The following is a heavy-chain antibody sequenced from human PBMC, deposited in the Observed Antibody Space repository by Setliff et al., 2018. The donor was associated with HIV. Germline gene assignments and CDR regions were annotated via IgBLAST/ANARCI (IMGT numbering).Heavy chain of an antibody. V-gene: IGHV1-18*01. CDR3: ARVNYPSLSSSWYRLDYYYYMDV. J-gene: IGHJ6*03. CDR2: ISGYNGKT. Sequence: GASVKVSCKTSGYPFTSYALTWVRQAPGQGLEWMEWISGYNGKTNYPQKLQGRLTMTTDTSTSTVYMELRSLRSDDTAMYYCARVNYPSLSSSWYRLDYYYYMDVWGKGTMVTVSS. D-gene: IGHD6-13*01. CDR1: GYPFTSYA.